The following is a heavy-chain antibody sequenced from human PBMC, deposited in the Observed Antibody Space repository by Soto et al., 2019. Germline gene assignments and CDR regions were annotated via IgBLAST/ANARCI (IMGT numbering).Heavy chain of an antibody. Sequence: SVKVSCKASGGTFSSYAISWVRQAPGQGLEWMGGIIPIFGTANYAQKFQGRVTITADESTSTAYMELSSLRSEDTAVYYCARDRPGSGYGYGLYVPYYGMGVWGQGTTVTVSS. CDR2: IIPIFGTA. CDR3: ARDRPGSGYGYGLYVPYYGMGV. V-gene: IGHV1-69*13. CDR1: GGTFSSYA. D-gene: IGHD5-18*01. J-gene: IGHJ6*02.